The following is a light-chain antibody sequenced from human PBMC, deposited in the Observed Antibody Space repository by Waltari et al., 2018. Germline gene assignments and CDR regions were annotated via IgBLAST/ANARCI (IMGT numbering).Light chain of an antibody. V-gene: IGKV3-20*01. CDR1: QTVRTTY. Sequence: EIVLTRSTGTLSLSPGERATISCRSSQTVRTTYLAWYQPKPGQDPTLLIDGASSRATGIPDRFSGSGSGTDFSLTISSLEPEDFAVYYRQQYDISPLTFGGGTKVETK. CDR3: QQYDISPLT. CDR2: GAS. J-gene: IGKJ4*01.